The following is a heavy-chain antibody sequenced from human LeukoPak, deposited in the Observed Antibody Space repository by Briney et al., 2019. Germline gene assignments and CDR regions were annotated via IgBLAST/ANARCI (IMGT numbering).Heavy chain of an antibody. V-gene: IGHV3-66*01. CDR3: ARRKLWWMNDAFDI. D-gene: IGHD2-21*01. Sequence: GGSLRLSCAASGFTVSSNYMSWVRQAPGKGLEWVSVIYSGGSTYYADSVKGRFTISRDNSKNTLYLQMNSLRAEDTAVYYCARRKLWWMNDAFDIWGQGTMVTVSS. CDR2: IYSGGST. CDR1: GFTVSSNY. J-gene: IGHJ3*02.